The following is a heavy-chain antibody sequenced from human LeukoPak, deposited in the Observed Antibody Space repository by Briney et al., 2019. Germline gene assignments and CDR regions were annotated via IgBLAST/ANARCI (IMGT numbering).Heavy chain of an antibody. V-gene: IGHV4-4*07. CDR1: DGSMTSYY. CDR3: ARLSRRYYYDCSGYFYYFDS. Sequence: PSETLSLTCTVSDGSMTSYYWTWIRQPAGKGLDWIGHIYNSGSTNYSPSLKSRVTMSVDTSRNQFSLRLSSVTAADTAVYYCARLSRRYYYDCSGYFYYFDSWGQGTLVTVSS. J-gene: IGHJ4*02. D-gene: IGHD3-22*01. CDR2: IYNSGST.